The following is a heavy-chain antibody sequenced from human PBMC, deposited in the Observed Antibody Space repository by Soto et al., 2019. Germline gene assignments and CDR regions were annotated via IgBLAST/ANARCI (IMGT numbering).Heavy chain of an antibody. CDR3: AREDEQQPWRYYYYGMDV. Sequence: QVQLQQWGAGLLKPSETLSLTCAVYGRSFSGYYWSWIRQPPGKGLEWIGEINHSGSTNYNPSLKSRVTISVDTSKNQFSLKLSSVTAADTAVYYCAREDEQQPWRYYYYGMDVWGQGTTVTVSS. CDR1: GRSFSGYY. J-gene: IGHJ6*02. V-gene: IGHV4-34*01. D-gene: IGHD6-13*01. CDR2: INHSGST.